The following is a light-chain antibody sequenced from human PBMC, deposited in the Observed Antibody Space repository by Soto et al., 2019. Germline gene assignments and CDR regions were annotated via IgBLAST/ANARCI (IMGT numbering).Light chain of an antibody. CDR3: TSYTSSSTYV. J-gene: IGLJ1*01. CDR1: SSDVGGHNS. V-gene: IGLV2-14*01. Sequence: HSVLTQPASVSGSPGQSITISCTGTSSDVGGHNSVSWYQQHPGKAPKLMIYNVGNRPSGVSNRFSGSKSGNTASLTISGLLAEDEADYYCTSYTSSSTYVFGAGTKVTVL. CDR2: NVG.